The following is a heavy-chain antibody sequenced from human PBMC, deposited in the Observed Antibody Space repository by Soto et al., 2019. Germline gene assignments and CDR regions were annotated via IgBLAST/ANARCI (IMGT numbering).Heavy chain of an antibody. CDR1: GFTFSSYA. CDR3: ARGASLRPYYYDSSGYTDAFDI. CDR2: ISYDGSNK. Sequence: QVQLVESGGGVVQPGRSLRLSCAASGFTFSSYAMHWVRQAPGKGLEWVAVISYDGSNKYYADSVKGRFTISRDNSKNTLYLQMNSLRAEDTAVYYCARGASLRPYYYDSSGYTDAFDIWGQGTMVTVSS. J-gene: IGHJ3*02. D-gene: IGHD3-22*01. V-gene: IGHV3-30-3*01.